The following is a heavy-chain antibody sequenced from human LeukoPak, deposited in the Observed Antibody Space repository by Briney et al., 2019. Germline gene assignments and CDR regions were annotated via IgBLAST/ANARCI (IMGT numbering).Heavy chain of an antibody. D-gene: IGHD3-10*01. V-gene: IGHV3-23*01. CDR1: GFTFSSYG. J-gene: IGHJ4*02. Sequence: GGSLRLSCAASGFTFSSYGMSWVRQAPGKGLEWVSAISGSGDNTYYADSVKGRFTISRDNSKNTLYLQMSSLRAEDTAVYYCAKGFMIRGVIYFDYWGQGTLVTVSS. CDR3: AKGFMIRGVIYFDY. CDR2: ISGSGDNT.